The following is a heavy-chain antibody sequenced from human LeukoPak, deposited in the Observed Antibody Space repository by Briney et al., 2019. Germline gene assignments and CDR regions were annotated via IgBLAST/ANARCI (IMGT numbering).Heavy chain of an antibody. V-gene: IGHV1-46*01. Sequence: ASVKVSCKASGYTFTSYYMHWVRQAPGQGLEWVGIINPSGGSTTYAQKFQGRVTMTRDMSTSTVYMELSSLRSEDTAVYYCARDGRRFFDWLLQGGSFDYWGQGTLVTVSS. D-gene: IGHD3-9*01. CDR2: INPSGGST. J-gene: IGHJ4*02. CDR3: ARDGRRFFDWLLQGGSFDY. CDR1: GYTFTSYY.